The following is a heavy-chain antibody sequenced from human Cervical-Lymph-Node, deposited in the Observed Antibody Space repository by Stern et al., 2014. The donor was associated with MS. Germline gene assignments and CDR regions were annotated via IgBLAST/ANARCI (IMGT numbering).Heavy chain of an antibody. V-gene: IGHV1-69*01. D-gene: IGHD3-10*01. CDR2: IIPMFGTA. Sequence: VQLEKSGAEVKKPGSSVRVSCKASGGTFSSYAISWVRQAPGQGLEWMGGIIPMFGTANYAQKFQGRVTITADDSTTTAYMEVSSLRAEDTAVYYCASSVGELTPEAVWGQGTTVTVFS. CDR3: ASSVGELTPEAV. CDR1: GGTFSSYA. J-gene: IGHJ6*02.